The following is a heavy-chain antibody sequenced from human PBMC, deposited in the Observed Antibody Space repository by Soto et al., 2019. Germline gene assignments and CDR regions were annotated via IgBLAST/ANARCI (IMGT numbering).Heavy chain of an antibody. CDR3: ARHFGGVADPSYYYYGMDV. J-gene: IGHJ6*02. CDR2: INYSGST. V-gene: IGHV4-39*01. CDR1: GGSISSSSYY. Sequence: QLQLQESGPGLVKPSETLSLTCTVSGGSISSSSYYWGWIRQPPGKGLEWIGSINYSGSTYYNPSLKSRVTISVDTSKNQFSLKLSSVTAADTAVYYCARHFGGVADPSYYYYGMDVWGQGTTVTVSS. D-gene: IGHD3-16*01.